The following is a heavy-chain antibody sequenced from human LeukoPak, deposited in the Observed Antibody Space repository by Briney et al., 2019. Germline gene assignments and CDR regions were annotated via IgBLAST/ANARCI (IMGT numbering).Heavy chain of an antibody. J-gene: IGHJ4*02. Sequence: PGGSLRLSCTASGFTFSDYDMNWVRLAPGKGLEWVSSISGRSSHMYYTDSAKGRFTISRDNAKNSLYLQMNSLRAEDTAVYYCARAFPPPRTSAAGDFCGQGTLVTVSS. CDR1: GFTFSDYD. CDR2: ISGRSSHM. D-gene: IGHD6-25*01. V-gene: IGHV3-21*06. CDR3: ARAFPPPRTSAAGDF.